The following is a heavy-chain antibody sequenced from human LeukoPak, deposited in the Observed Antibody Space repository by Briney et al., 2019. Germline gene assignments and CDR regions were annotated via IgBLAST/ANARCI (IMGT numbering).Heavy chain of an antibody. CDR2: ISSSSSYI. Sequence: GGSLRLSCTASGFTFDDYAMHWVRQAPGKVLEWVSSISSSSSYIYYADSVKGRFTISRDNAKNSLYLQMNSLRAEDTAVYYCARDTREDYWGQGTLVTVSS. J-gene: IGHJ4*02. V-gene: IGHV3-21*01. CDR1: GFTFDDYA. CDR3: ARDTREDY.